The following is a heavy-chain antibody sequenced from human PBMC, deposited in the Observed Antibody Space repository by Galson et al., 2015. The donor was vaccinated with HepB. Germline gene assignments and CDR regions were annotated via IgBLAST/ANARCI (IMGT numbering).Heavy chain of an antibody. CDR2: INSSSGDT. D-gene: IGHD5-12*01. V-gene: IGHV1-46*01. CDR1: GYIFTSYY. Sequence: SCKASGYIFTSYYIHWVRQVPGQGLEWMGIINSSSGDTTYAQKFQGRVTMTRDTSTSTVYMELSSLKSEDTAVYYCARGLTVATIPNYWGQGTLVTVSS. J-gene: IGHJ4*02. CDR3: ARGLTVATIPNY.